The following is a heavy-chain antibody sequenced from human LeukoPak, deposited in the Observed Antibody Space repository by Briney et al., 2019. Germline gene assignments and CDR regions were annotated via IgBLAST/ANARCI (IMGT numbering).Heavy chain of an antibody. CDR3: ARDAGAGVGLNYFDY. CDR1: GGSISSYY. V-gene: IGHV4-4*07. CDR2: IYTTGTT. J-gene: IGHJ4*02. D-gene: IGHD6-19*01. Sequence: PSETLSLTCTVSGGSISSYYWSWVRQPAGKGLEWIGRIYTTGTTNYNPSLKSRVTISVDKSKNQFSLKLSSVTAADTAVYYCARDAGAGVGLNYFDYWGQGTLVTVSS.